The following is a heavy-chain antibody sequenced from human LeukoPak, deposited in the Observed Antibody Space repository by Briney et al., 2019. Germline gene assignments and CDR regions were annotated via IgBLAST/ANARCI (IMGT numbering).Heavy chain of an antibody. D-gene: IGHD4-17*01. CDR1: GFTFSSYE. CDR3: ARDRPENYGDYWPFDY. J-gene: IGHJ4*02. CDR2: ISSSGSTI. Sequence: GGSLRLSCAASGFTFSSYEMNWVRQAPGKGLEWVSYISSSGSTIYYADSVKGRFTISRDNAKNSLYLQMNSLRAEDTAVYYCARDRPENYGDYWPFDYWGQGTLVTVSS. V-gene: IGHV3-48*03.